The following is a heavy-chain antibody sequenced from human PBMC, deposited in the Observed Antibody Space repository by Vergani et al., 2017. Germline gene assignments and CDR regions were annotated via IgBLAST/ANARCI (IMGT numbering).Heavy chain of an antibody. J-gene: IGHJ4*02. V-gene: IGHV3-43*01. D-gene: IGHD1-26*01. CDR3: AKDKGGVGATPFDY. Sequence: EVQLVESGGVVVQPGGSLRLSCAASGFTFDDYTMHWVRQAPGKGLEWVSLISWDGGSTYYADSVKGRFTISRDNSKNSLYLQMNSLRTEDTALYYCAKDKGGVGATPFDYWGQGTLITVSS. CDR2: ISWDGGST. CDR1: GFTFDDYT.